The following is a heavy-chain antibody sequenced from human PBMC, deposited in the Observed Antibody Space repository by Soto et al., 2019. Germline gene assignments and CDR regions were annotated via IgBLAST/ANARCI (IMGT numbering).Heavy chain of an antibody. CDR2: IIPIFGTA. CDR3: ARYCRSTSCRKYYYYGRNV. Sequence: SVKVSCKASGGTFSSYAISWVRQAPGQGLEWMGGIIPIFGTANYAQKFQGRVTITADKSTSTAYMELSSLRSEDTAVYYCARYCRSTSCRKYYYYGRNVWGQGTTVAVSS. CDR1: GGTFSSYA. D-gene: IGHD2-2*01. J-gene: IGHJ6*02. V-gene: IGHV1-69*06.